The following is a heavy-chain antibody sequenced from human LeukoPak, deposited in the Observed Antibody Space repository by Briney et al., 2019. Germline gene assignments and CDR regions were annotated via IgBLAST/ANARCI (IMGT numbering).Heavy chain of an antibody. CDR1: GGSISSYY. D-gene: IGHD2-15*01. J-gene: IGHJ4*02. V-gene: IGHV4-59*01. CDR3: ARVDCSGGTCHLFDY. CDR2: INYSGST. Sequence: PSETLSPTCTVSGGSISSYYYNWIRQPPGKGLEWIGYINYSGSTSYNPSLKSRVTISVDTSKSQFSLNLTSVTAADTAVYYCARVDCSGGTCHLFDYWGQGTLVTVSS.